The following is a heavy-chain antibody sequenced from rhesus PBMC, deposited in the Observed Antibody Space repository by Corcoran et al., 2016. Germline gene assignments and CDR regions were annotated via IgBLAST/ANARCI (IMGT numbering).Heavy chain of an antibody. Sequence: EVQLVESGGGLVQPGGSLRLSCAASGFTFSDYALSGVRRASGKGLEWVGYIRSKYNNYATEYAASVKGRFTISRDDSKNTLYLQMSSLKTEDTAVYYCTTVGFDYWGQGVLVTVSS. D-gene: IGHD5-24*01. CDR2: IRSKYNNYAT. CDR3: TTVGFDY. V-gene: IGHV3-186*02. CDR1: GFTFSDYA. J-gene: IGHJ4*01.